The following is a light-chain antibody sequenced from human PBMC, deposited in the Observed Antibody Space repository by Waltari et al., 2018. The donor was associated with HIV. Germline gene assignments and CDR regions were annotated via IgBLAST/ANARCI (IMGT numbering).Light chain of an antibody. V-gene: IGLV2-14*03. CDR3: SSYTASNTLWV. J-gene: IGLJ3*02. Sequence: QSALTPPASVSGSRGPLITMSCTGPTLAIRASDHVSWFQQRPGKALKLIIYDVTDRPSGVSKRFSGSKSGITASLTISGLQADDEGDYYCSSYTASNTLWVFGGGTKLTVL. CDR1: TLAIRASDH. CDR2: DVT.